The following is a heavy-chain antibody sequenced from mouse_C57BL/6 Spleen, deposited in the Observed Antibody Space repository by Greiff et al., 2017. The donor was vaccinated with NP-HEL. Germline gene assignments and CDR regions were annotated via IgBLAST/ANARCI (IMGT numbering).Heavy chain of an antibody. V-gene: IGHV1-39*01. CDR2: INPNYGTT. D-gene: IGHD1-1*01. CDR3: ARGATVVAKWYFDV. CDR1: GYSFTDYN. J-gene: IGHJ1*03. Sequence: VHVKQSGPELVKPGASVKISCKASGYSFTDYNMNWVKQSNGKSLERIGVINPNYGTTSYNQKFKGKATLTVDQSSSTAYMQLNSLTSEDSAVYYCARGATVVAKWYFDVWGTGTTVTVSS.